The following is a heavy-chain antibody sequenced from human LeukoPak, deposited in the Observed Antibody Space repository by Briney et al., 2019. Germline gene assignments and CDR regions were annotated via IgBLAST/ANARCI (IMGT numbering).Heavy chain of an antibody. V-gene: IGHV3-48*01. Sequence: PGGSLRLSCAASGFTFSNAWMNWVRQAPGKGLEWVSYISSGSRTIYYADSVKGRFTVSRDNAKNSLYLQMNSLRAEDTAVYYCARESITGHRDFDYWGQGTLVTVSS. CDR1: GFTFSNAW. D-gene: IGHD1-20*01. J-gene: IGHJ4*02. CDR2: ISSGSRTI. CDR3: ARESITGHRDFDY.